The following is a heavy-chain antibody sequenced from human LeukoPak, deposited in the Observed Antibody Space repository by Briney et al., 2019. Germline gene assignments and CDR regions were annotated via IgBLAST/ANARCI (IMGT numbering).Heavy chain of an antibody. J-gene: IGHJ4*02. CDR3: ARPGYSGSYFYYFDY. CDR2: VYPGDSDT. D-gene: IGHD1-26*01. V-gene: IGHV5-51*01. Sequence: GESLKISCKGSGYSFTSYWIGWVRQMPGKGLEWMGIVYPGDSDTRYSPSFQGQVTISADKSISTAYLQWSSLKASDTAMYYCARPGYSGSYFYYFDYWGQGTLVTVSS. CDR1: GYSFTSYW.